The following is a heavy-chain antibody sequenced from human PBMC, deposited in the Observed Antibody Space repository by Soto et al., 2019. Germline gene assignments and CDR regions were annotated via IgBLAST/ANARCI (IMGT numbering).Heavy chain of an antibody. D-gene: IGHD2-2*01. V-gene: IGHV3-33*01. CDR3: AREPVPYYYYGMDV. Sequence: QVQLVESGGGVVQPGRSLRLSCAASGFTFSSYGMHWVRQAPGKGLEWVAVIWYDGSNKYYADSVKGRFTISRDNSKNTLYLQMNSLRAEDTAVYYCAREPVPYYYYGMDVWGQGTTVTGSS. CDR1: GFTFSSYG. CDR2: IWYDGSNK. J-gene: IGHJ6*02.